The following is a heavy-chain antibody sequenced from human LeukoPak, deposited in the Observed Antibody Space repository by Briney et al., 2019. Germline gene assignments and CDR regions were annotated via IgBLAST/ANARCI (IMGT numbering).Heavy chain of an antibody. Sequence: ASAKVSCKASGYTFTSYYMHWVRQAPGQGLEWMGIINPSGGSTSYAQKFQGRVTMTRDTSTSTVYMELSSLRSEDTAVYYCARDRQRNYYDSSGPLRTFDIWGQGTMVTVS. CDR1: GYTFTSYY. CDR3: ARDRQRNYYDSSGPLRTFDI. D-gene: IGHD3-22*01. J-gene: IGHJ3*02. V-gene: IGHV1-46*01. CDR2: INPSGGST.